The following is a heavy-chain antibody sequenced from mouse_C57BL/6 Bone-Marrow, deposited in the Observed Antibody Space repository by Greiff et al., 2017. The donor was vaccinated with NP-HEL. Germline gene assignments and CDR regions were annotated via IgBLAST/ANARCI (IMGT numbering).Heavy chain of an antibody. V-gene: IGHV1-50*01. CDR2: IDPSDSYT. CDR1: GYTFTSYW. D-gene: IGHD1-1*01. J-gene: IGHJ4*01. Sequence: QVQLQQPGAELVKPGASVKLSCKASGYTFTSYWMQWVKQRPGQGLEWIGEIDPSDSYTNYNQKFKGKATLTVDTSSSTAYMQLSSLTSEDSAVYYCARREDYYGSSSDRDAMDYWGQGTSVTVSS. CDR3: ARREDYYGSSSDRDAMDY.